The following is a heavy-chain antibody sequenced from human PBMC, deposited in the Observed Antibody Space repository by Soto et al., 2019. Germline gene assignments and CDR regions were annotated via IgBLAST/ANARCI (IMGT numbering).Heavy chain of an antibody. J-gene: IGHJ6*02. D-gene: IGHD3-3*01. CDR1: GFTFSSYS. Sequence: GGSLRLSCADSGFTFSSYSMNWVRQATGKGLEWVSYISSSSSTIYYADSVKGRFTISRDNAKTSLYLQMNSLRDEDTAVYYSVTPLITLFGVVITQGPYYYYGIDVWGQGTTVTVSS. CDR2: ISSSSSTI. V-gene: IGHV3-48*02. CDR3: VTPLITLFGVVITQGPYYYYGIDV.